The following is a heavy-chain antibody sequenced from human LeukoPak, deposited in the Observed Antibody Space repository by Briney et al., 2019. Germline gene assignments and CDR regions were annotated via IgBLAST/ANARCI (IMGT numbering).Heavy chain of an antibody. Sequence: PSETLSLTCAVSGGSINRPTYYWGWIRQPPGKGLEWIGNIYYSGSTYYNPSLESRLTMSVNTSKKQFSLQLRSATATDTAVYYCVCNHFGRPFDNWGQGILVTVSS. CDR1: GGSINRPTYY. D-gene: IGHD1-14*01. V-gene: IGHV4-39*01. J-gene: IGHJ4*02. CDR3: VCNHFGRPFDN. CDR2: IYYSGST.